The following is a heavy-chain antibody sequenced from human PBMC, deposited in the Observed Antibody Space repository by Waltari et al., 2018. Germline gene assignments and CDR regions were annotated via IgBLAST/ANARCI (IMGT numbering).Heavy chain of an antibody. V-gene: IGHV5-51*01. J-gene: IGHJ5*02. CDR2: ISPGDSDT. Sequence: EVPLVQSGAEVKKPGESRRISCRDFGYGFDRHWKAWGRQMPGKGLEWMGNISPGDSDTRYNPSFQGQVTISADKSVSTVYLQGNSLKASDSAMYYCARRILTAEGTTLNWFDPWGQGTQVTVSS. CDR3: ARRILTAEGTTLNWFDP. D-gene: IGHD1-1*01. CDR1: GYGFDRHW.